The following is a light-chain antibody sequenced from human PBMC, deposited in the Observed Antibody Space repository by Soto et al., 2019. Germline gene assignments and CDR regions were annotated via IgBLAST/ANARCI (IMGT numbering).Light chain of an antibody. V-gene: IGLV8-61*01. CDR1: SGSVSADSF. J-gene: IGLJ3*02. CDR2: STN. Sequence: QAVVTQEPSFSVSPGGTVTLTCGLSSGSVSADSFPTWFQQTPGQPPRTLMHSTNIRSSGVPDRFSGSILGNKAALTITGAQADDESDYYCVLFSGNGIWAFGGGTKLTVL. CDR3: VLFSGNGIWA.